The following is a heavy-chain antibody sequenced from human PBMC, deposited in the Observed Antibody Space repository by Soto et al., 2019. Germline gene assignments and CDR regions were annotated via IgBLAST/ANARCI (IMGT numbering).Heavy chain of an antibody. Sequence: PGGSLRLSCAASGFTFSSYAMSWVRQAPGKGLEWVSAISGSGGSTYYATAYAASVKGRFTISRDDSKNTAYLQMNSLKTEDTAVYYCTRLATPAPWGQGTLVTVSS. CDR2: ISGSGGST. CDR1: GFTFSSYA. J-gene: IGHJ5*02. V-gene: IGHV3-23*01. CDR3: TRLATPAP. D-gene: IGHD1-26*01.